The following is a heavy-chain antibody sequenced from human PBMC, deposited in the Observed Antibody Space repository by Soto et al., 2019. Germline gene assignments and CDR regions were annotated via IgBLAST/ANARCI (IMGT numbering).Heavy chain of an antibody. J-gene: IGHJ6*02. CDR3: ARGDSSGWYGHYYYYGMDV. D-gene: IGHD6-19*01. CDR1: GYTFTSCD. V-gene: IGHV1-8*01. CDR2: MNPNSGNT. Sequence: ASVKVSCKASGYTFTSCDINWVRQATGQGLEWMGWMNPNSGNTGYAQKFQGGVTMTRNTSISTAYMELSSLRSEDTAVYYCARGDSSGWYGHYYYYGMDVWGQGTTVTVSS.